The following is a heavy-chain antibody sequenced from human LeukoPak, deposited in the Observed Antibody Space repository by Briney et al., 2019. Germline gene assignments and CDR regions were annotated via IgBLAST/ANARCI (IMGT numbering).Heavy chain of an antibody. CDR2: ITTSSTYI. D-gene: IGHD3-22*01. V-gene: IGHV3-21*01. CDR1: GFSFSDYN. CDR3: ARADGSSGYNLCLDY. J-gene: IGHJ4*02. Sequence: PGGSLRLSCAASGFSFSDYNMNWVRQAPGKALEWVSSITTSSTYIYYGDSVKGRFTISRDNAKNSLYLQMNGLRVEDTAVYYCARADGSSGYNLCLDYWGQGTLVTVSS.